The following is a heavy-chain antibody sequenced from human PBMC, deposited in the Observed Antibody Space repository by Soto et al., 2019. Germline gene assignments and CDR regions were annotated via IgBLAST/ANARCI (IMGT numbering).Heavy chain of an antibody. CDR3: ARSIRGPRRFNGMDV. D-gene: IGHD1-20*01. V-gene: IGHV2-70*13. Sequence: SGPTLVNPTETLTLTCPFSGFSPTSPGMCVSWIRQPPGKALEWLALIERDDDDKYYSTSLKTRLTISKDTRKNQVVLTMANMDPADTGTYYCARSIRGPRRFNGMDVWGQGTTVTVS. CDR1: GFSPTSPGMC. J-gene: IGHJ6*02. CDR2: IERDDDDK.